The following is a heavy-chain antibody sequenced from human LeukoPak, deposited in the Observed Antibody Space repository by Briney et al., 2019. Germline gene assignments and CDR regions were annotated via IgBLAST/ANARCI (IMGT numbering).Heavy chain of an antibody. V-gene: IGHV3-23*01. CDR2: ISGSGGST. J-gene: IGHJ4*02. CDR1: GFPFSSYA. CDR3: AKVARYYYDSSGYPDY. D-gene: IGHD3-22*01. Sequence: GGSLRLSCVVSGFPFSSYAMSWVRQAPGKGLEWVSAISGSGGSTYYADSVKGRFTISRDNSKNTLYLQMNSLRAEDTAVYYCAKVARYYYDSSGYPDYWGQGTLVTVSS.